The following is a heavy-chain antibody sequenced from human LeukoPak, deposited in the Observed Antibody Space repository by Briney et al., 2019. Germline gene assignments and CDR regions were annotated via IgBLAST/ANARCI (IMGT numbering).Heavy chain of an antibody. V-gene: IGHV1-46*01. D-gene: IGHD3-22*01. Sequence: GASVKVSCKASGYTFTSYYMHWVRQAPGQGLEWMGIINPSGGSTSYAQKFQGRVTMTRDMSTSTVYMELSSLRSEDTAVYYCARGSPPRVYYDRSGYYSYYFDYWGQGTLVTVSS. CDR3: ARGSPPRVYYDRSGYYSYYFDY. J-gene: IGHJ4*02. CDR2: INPSGGST. CDR1: GYTFTSYY.